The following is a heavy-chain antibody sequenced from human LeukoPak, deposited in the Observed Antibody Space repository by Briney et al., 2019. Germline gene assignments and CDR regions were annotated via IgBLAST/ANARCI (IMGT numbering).Heavy chain of an antibody. V-gene: IGHV3-7*01. CDR1: GFIFSNFW. CDR2: IKQDGTEK. D-gene: IGHD3-10*01. J-gene: IGHJ3*02. CDR3: ARDRNYGFYYDAFDI. Sequence: QPGGSLRLSCEASGFIFSNFWMSWVRQAPGKGLEWVANIKQDGTEKYYVDSVKGRFTISRDNAKNSLSLQMNSLRAEDTAVYYCARDRNYGFYYDAFDIWGQGTMVTVS.